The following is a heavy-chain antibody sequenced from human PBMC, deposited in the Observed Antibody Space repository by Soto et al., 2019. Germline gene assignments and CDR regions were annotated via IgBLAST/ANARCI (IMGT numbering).Heavy chain of an antibody. CDR1: GGSISSGGYY. CDR3: ARAKLRFLEWLDYYMDV. Sequence: PSETLSLTCTVSGGSISSGGYYWSWIRQHPGKGLEWIGYIYYSGSTYYNPSLKSRVTISVDTSKNQFSLKLSSVTAADTAVYNCARAKLRFLEWLDYYMDVWGKGTTVTVSS. D-gene: IGHD3-3*01. J-gene: IGHJ6*03. CDR2: IYYSGST. V-gene: IGHV4-31*03.